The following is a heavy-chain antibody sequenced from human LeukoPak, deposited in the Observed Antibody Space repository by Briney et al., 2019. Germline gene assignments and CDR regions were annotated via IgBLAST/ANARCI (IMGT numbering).Heavy chain of an antibody. CDR1: GDSISDFY. CDR2: IYSSGNT. V-gene: IGHV4-4*07. CDR3: ARNSGDY. J-gene: IGHJ4*02. Sequence: PSETLSLTCSVSGDSISDFYWSWIRQPAGKGREWIGRIYSSGNTNYNPSLKSRVTMSLDASKNQFSLKLSSVTAADTAVYYCARNSGDYWGQETLVTVSS. D-gene: IGHD4-23*01.